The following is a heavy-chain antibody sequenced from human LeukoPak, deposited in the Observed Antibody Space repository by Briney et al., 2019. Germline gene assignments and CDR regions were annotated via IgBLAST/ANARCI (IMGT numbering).Heavy chain of an antibody. CDR3: AREYSGFDY. Sequence: SETLSLTCTVSGDSIRSYYWHWIRQPPGKGLEWLGIIHYSGSTSYNPSLKSRVTISVDTSKNQFSLKLSSVTAADTAVYYCAREYSGFDYWGQGTLVTVFS. CDR2: IHYSGST. CDR1: GDSIRSYY. D-gene: IGHD5-12*01. V-gene: IGHV4-59*01. J-gene: IGHJ4*02.